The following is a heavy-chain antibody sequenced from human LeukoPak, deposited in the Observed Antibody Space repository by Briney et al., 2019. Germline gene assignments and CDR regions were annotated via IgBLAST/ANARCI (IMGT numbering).Heavy chain of an antibody. CDR1: GGSISSYY. V-gene: IGHV4-59*08. CDR2: IYYSGST. Sequence: PSETLSLTCTVSGGSISSYYWSWIRQPPGKGLEWIGYIYYSGSTNYNPSLKSRVTISVDTSKNQFSLKLSSVTAADTAVYYCARGVVGALLGYWGQGTLVTVSS. J-gene: IGHJ4*02. D-gene: IGHD1-26*01. CDR3: ARGVVGALLGY.